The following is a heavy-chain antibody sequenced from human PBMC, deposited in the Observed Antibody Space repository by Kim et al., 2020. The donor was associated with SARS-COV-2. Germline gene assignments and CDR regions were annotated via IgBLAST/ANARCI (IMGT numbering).Heavy chain of an antibody. J-gene: IGHJ4*01. CDR1: GFTVSSNY. CDR3: STGSGDSSGWYHPGFEY. V-gene: IGHV3-53*01. CDR2: ISSGGST. Sequence: GGSLRLSCAASGFTVSSNYMSWVRQAPGKGLEWVSVISSGGSTYYAASSKGRFTILRDNTNNTLYLQMNSMIAEDETGVYCSTGSGDSSGWYHPGFEYWG. D-gene: IGHD6-13*01.